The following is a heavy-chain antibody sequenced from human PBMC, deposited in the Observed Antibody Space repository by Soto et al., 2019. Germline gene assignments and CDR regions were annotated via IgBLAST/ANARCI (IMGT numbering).Heavy chain of an antibody. J-gene: IGHJ5*02. CDR3: AILTYYYGSGSYRPNWFDP. V-gene: IGHV1-69*12. D-gene: IGHD3-10*01. CDR1: GGTFSSYA. CDR2: IIPIFGTA. Sequence: QVQLVQSGAEVKKPGSSVKVSCKASGGTFSSYAISWVRQAPGQGLEWMGGIIPIFGTANYAQKFQGRVTITADESTSTAYMERSSLRSEDTAMYYCAILTYYYGSGSYRPNWFDPWGQGTLVPVSS.